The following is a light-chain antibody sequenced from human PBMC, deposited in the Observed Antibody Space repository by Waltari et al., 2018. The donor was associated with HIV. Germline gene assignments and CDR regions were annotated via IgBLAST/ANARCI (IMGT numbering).Light chain of an antibody. Sequence: DIQMTQYPSSLSATLGDRVTIICRASQSISSHLNWYQLKTGEAPKVLIYAASSLRSDVPSRFSGSGSGTDFTLTISSLQPEDFATYYCQQSYSSPNNFGQGT. CDR1: QSISSH. CDR3: QQSYSSPNN. V-gene: IGKV1-39*01. CDR2: AAS. J-gene: IGKJ2*01.